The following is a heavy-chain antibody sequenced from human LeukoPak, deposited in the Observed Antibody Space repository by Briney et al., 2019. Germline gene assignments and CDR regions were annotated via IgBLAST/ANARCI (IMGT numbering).Heavy chain of an antibody. D-gene: IGHD3-22*01. Sequence: TGGSLRLSCAASGFTFSSYAMSWVRQAPGKGLEWVSAISGSGGSTYYADSVKGRFTISRDNSKNTLYLQMNSLRAEDTAVYYCAKVGSRYYDSSGHDYWGQGTLVTVSS. CDR2: ISGSGGST. J-gene: IGHJ4*02. V-gene: IGHV3-23*01. CDR3: AKVGSRYYDSSGHDY. CDR1: GFTFSSYA.